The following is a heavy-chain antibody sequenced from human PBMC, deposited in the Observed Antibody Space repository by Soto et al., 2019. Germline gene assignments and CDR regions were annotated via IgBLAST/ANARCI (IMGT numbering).Heavy chain of an antibody. D-gene: IGHD7-27*01. CDR1: GYTFTSYA. CDR3: ARDSLTGDAFDI. J-gene: IGHJ3*02. CDR2: INAGNSDT. V-gene: IGHV1-3*01. Sequence: ASVKVSCKASGYTFTSYAMHWVRQAPGQRLEWMGWINAGNSDTTYSQKFQGRVTMTTDTSTSTAYMELRSLRSDDTAVYYCARDSLTGDAFDIWGQGTMVTVSS.